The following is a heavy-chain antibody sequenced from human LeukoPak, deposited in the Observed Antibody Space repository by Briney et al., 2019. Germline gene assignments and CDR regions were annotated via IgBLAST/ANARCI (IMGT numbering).Heavy chain of an antibody. J-gene: IGHJ4*02. CDR2: ISGSGDST. V-gene: IGHV3-23*01. Sequence: GGSVRLSCAASGFSFSTSAMSWVRQAPGNGLEWVSGISGSGDSTYYVDSVKGRFTISRDISKSTLYLHMNSLRAEDTAIYYCAKQRSEVPVAASNYWGQGTLVPVSS. D-gene: IGHD2-2*01. CDR3: AKQRSEVPVAASNY. CDR1: GFSFSTSA.